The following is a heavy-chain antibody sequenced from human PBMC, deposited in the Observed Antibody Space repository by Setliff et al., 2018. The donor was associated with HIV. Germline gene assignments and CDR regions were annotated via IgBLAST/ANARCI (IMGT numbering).Heavy chain of an antibody. D-gene: IGHD4-17*01. CDR2: MNPSGGSI. Sequence: ASVKVSCKASGYTFTSYYMHWVRQAPGQGLEWMGIMNPSGGSISYAQKFQGRVTMTSDTSISTAYMDLSRLRSDDTAVYYCARRVPPIPSGDLDYWGQGTLVTVSS. V-gene: IGHV1-46*01. J-gene: IGHJ4*02. CDR1: GYTFTSYY. CDR3: ARRVPPIPSGDLDY.